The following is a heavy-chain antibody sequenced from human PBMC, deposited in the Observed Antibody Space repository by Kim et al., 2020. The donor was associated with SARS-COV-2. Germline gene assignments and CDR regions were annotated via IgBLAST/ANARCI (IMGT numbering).Heavy chain of an antibody. CDR1: GGSIRSSVYY. CDR3: ARQAAAYDSSGYFP. J-gene: IGHJ5*02. D-gene: IGHD3-22*01. CDR2: VYYRGST. Sequence: SETLSLTCTVSGGSIRSSVYYWGWIRQPPGKGLEWIGTVYYRGSTYYNPSLNSRVTISIDTSKNQFSLKLTSVTAADTAVYYCARQAAAYDSSGYFPWGQGTVVTVSS. V-gene: IGHV4-39*01.